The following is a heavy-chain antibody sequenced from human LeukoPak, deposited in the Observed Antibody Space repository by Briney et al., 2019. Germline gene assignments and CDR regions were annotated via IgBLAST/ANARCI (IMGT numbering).Heavy chain of an antibody. CDR1: GFTFSTYA. V-gene: IGHV3-23*01. D-gene: IGHD3-22*01. CDR3: ARGTQYSYDSSGYTYYYYYGMDV. CDR2: ISGSGGST. Sequence: TGGSLRLSCAASGFTFSTYAMSWVRQAPGKGLEWVSAISGSGGSTYYADSVRGRFTISRDNSKNTLYLLMNSLRADDRAVYYCARGTQYSYDSSGYTYYYYYGMDVWGQGTTVTVSS. J-gene: IGHJ6*02.